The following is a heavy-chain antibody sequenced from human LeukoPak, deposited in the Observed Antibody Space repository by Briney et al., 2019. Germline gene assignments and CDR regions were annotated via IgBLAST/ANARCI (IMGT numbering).Heavy chain of an antibody. CDR2: ISGSGDRT. CDR1: GFTFGTHS. J-gene: IGHJ4*02. Sequence: PGGSLRLSCATSGFTFGTHSMSWVRQAPGKGLEWVSGISGSGDRTHYADSVKGRFTISRDNSKNTVTLQMNSLTVDNTAVYYCAKYCVTTTCYERLFDFWGQGTLVTVSS. D-gene: IGHD2-2*01. V-gene: IGHV3-23*01. CDR3: AKYCVTTTCYERLFDF.